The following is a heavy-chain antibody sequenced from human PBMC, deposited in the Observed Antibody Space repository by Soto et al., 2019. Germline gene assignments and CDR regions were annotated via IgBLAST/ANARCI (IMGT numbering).Heavy chain of an antibody. CDR1: GFTVSSYC. D-gene: IGHD6-13*01. CDR3: ARVHSRSYHYFDY. Sequence: EVQLVESGGGLVQPGGSLRLSCAASGFTVSSYCMSWVRQAPGKGLEWVSVSYSAGSADFADSVKGRFTISRDNSKNTLYLQMSSLRAEDTAVYYCARVHSRSYHYFDYWGQGTLVTVS. J-gene: IGHJ4*02. V-gene: IGHV3-66*01. CDR2: SYSAGSA.